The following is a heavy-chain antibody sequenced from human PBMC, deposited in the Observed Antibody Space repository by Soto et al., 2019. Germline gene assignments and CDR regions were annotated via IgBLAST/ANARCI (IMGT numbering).Heavy chain of an antibody. V-gene: IGHV1-18*01. Sequence: QVQLVQSGAEVKKPGASVKVSCKASGYTFTSYGISWVRQAPGQGLEWMGWISAYNGNTKSAQKLQGRVTMTTDTSKSTAYMELRSLRSDATAVYYCARDLAVGLVDYWGQGTLVTVSS. J-gene: IGHJ4*02. D-gene: IGHD6-19*01. CDR2: ISAYNGNT. CDR3: ARDLAVGLVDY. CDR1: GYTFTSYG.